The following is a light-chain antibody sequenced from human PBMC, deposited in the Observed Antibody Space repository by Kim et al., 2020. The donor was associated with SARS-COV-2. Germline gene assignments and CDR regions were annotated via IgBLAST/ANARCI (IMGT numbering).Light chain of an antibody. V-gene: IGKV1-27*01. J-gene: IGKJ2*01. CDR1: QGISND. CDR3: QKYNSAPYT. Sequence: ASVGDRVTITCRASQGISNDLAWYQQKPGKVPKLLIYATSTLQSGVTSRFSGSGSGTDFTLTISSLQPEDVATYYCQKYNSAPYTFCQGTKLEIK. CDR2: ATS.